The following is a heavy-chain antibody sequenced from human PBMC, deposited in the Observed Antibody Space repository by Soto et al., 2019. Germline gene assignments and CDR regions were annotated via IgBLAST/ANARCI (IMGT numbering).Heavy chain of an antibody. CDR2: INPVNGNT. CDR3: GRGIATGQLDP. D-gene: IGHD6-13*01. J-gene: IGHJ5*02. CDR1: GYTFTTYT. Sequence: QVQLVQSGAEVKKPGASVMLSCKASGYTFTTYTMNWVRQAPGQRLEWMGRINPVNGNTKSSLKFEDGVIITWDKSASTAYMELRSLRSEDTAVYYCGRGIATGQLDPWGQGTLVIVSS. V-gene: IGHV1-3*01.